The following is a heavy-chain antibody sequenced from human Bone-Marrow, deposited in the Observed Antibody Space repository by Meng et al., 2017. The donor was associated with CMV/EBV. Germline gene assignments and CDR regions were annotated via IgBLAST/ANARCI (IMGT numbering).Heavy chain of an antibody. J-gene: IGHJ4*02. CDR3: ARGKYYFDNSGYYYY. CDR2: ISAYNGNT. D-gene: IGHD3-22*01. Sequence: ASVKVSCKASSYTFTNNAISWVRQAPGQGLEWMGWISAYNGNTDYAQKLQGRVTMTTDTSTSTAYMELRSLRSDDTAVYYCARGKYYFDNSGYYYYWGQGTLVTVSS. V-gene: IGHV1-18*01. CDR1: SYTFTNNA.